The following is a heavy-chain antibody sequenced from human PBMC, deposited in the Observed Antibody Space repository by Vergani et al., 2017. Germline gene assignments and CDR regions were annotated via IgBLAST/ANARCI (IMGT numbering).Heavy chain of an antibody. CDR1: GGTFSSYA. V-gene: IGHV1-69*01. D-gene: IGHD5-18*01. CDR2: IIPIFGTA. J-gene: IGHJ4*02. Sequence: QVQLVQSGAEVKKPGSSVKVSCKASGGTFSSYAISWVRQAPGQGLEWMGGIIPIFGTANYAQKFQGRVTITADESTSTAYMELSSRRSEDTAVYYGAGVTDTAMVLDYWGQGTLVTVSS. CDR3: AGVTDTAMVLDY.